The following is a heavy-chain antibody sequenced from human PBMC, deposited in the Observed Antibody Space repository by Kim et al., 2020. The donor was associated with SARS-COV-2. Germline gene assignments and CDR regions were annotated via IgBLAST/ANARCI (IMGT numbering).Heavy chain of an antibody. CDR1: GFTFSTYW. V-gene: IGHV3-7*03. J-gene: IGHJ3*02. CDR2: INQDGSEK. Sequence: GGSLRLSCAASGFTFSTYWMTWVRQAPGKGLEWVAIINQDGSEKYYVDSVSGRFTISRDNAKNSLYLQMNTLRAEDTAVYYCARGRAIIWGQGTVVTVSS. CDR3: ARGRAII.